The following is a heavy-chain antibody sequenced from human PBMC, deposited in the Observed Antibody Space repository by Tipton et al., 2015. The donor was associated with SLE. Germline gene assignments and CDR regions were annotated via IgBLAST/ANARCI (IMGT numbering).Heavy chain of an antibody. CDR3: ARGGSKHYDFWGRQMGPHAFDI. CDR1: GGSFSDYY. Sequence: TLSLTCAVYGGSFSDYYWTWIRQPPGKGLEWIGEINHRGSTNYNPSLKSRVTISVDTSKNQFSLKLSSVTAADTAVYYCARGGSKHYDFWGRQMGPHAFDIWGQETKVTVSS. CDR2: INHRGST. J-gene: IGHJ3*02. D-gene: IGHD3-3*01. V-gene: IGHV4-34*01.